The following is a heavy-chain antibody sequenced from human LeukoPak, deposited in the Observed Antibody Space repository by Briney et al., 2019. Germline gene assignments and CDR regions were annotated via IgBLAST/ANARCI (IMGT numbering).Heavy chain of an antibody. CDR3: ARAYGSGSSNYYYYMDV. CDR2: MNPNSGNT. Sequence: ASVKVSCKASGYTFTSYDINWVRQATGQGLEWMGWMNPNSGNTGYAQKFQGRVTMTRNTSISTAYMELRSLRSDDTAVYYCARAYGSGSSNYYYYMDVWGKGTTVTISS. J-gene: IGHJ6*03. D-gene: IGHD3-10*01. CDR1: GYTFTSYD. V-gene: IGHV1-8*01.